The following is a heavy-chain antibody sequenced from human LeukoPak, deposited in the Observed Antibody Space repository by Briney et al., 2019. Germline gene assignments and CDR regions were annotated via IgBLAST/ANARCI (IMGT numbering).Heavy chain of an antibody. CDR3: ARDLGYCSGGSCYPESMYGMDV. D-gene: IGHD2-15*01. V-gene: IGHV1-18*01. Sequence: ASVKVSCKASGYTFTSYGISWVRQAPGQGLEWMGWSSAYNGNTNYAQKLQGRVTMTTDTSTSTAYMELRSLRSDDTAVYYCARDLGYCSGGSCYPESMYGMDVWGQGTTVTVSS. CDR1: GYTFTSYG. J-gene: IGHJ6*02. CDR2: SSAYNGNT.